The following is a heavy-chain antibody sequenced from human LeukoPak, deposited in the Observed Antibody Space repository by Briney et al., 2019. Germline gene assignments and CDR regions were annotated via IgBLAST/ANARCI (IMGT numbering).Heavy chain of an antibody. D-gene: IGHD1-1*01. J-gene: IGHJ5*02. CDR3: ARDAGRGWFDP. CDR1: GGSISSGGYY. V-gene: IGHV4-30-2*01. Sequence: SETLSLTCTVSGGSISSGGYYWSWIRQPPGKGLEWIGYIYHSGSTYYNPSLKSRVTISVDTSKNQFSLKLSSVTAADTAVYYCARDAGRGWFDPWGQGTLVAVSS. CDR2: IYHSGST.